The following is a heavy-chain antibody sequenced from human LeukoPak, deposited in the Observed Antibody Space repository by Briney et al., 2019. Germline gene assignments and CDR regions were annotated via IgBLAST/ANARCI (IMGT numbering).Heavy chain of an antibody. V-gene: IGHV3-23*01. D-gene: IGHD4-17*01. CDR2: IINTGGST. J-gene: IGHJ4*02. Sequence: GGSLRLSCAASGFSFSSKAMSWVRQAPGKGLEWVSSIINTGGSTYYADSVKGRFTISRDNSKNMLYLQMNSLRAEDTALYYCAKDIYGDYGGLDYWGQGTLVTVSS. CDR3: AKDIYGDYGGLDY. CDR1: GFSFSSKA.